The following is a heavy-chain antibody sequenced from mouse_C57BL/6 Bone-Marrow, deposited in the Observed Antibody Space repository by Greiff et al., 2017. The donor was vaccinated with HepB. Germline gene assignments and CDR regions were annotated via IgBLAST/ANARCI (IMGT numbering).Heavy chain of an antibody. CDR1: GYTFTDYY. Sequence: VQLQQSGPELVKPGASVKISCKASGYTFTDYYMNWVKPSHGKSLEWIGDINPNNGGTSYNQKFKGKATLTVDKSSSTAYMELRSLTSEDSAVYYCARSGGYYYFDYWGQGTTLTVSS. J-gene: IGHJ2*01. CDR3: ARSGGYYYFDY. V-gene: IGHV1-26*01. D-gene: IGHD2-1*01. CDR2: INPNNGGT.